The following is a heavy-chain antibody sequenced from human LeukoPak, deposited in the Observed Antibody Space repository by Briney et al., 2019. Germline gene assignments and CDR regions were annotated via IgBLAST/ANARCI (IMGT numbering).Heavy chain of an antibody. CDR1: GGTFSSYA. J-gene: IGHJ4*02. CDR3: ARSRGPSFCSGGSCYQEVYFDY. V-gene: IGHV1-69*01. CDR2: IFPIFGTA. Sequence: LVKVSCKASGGTFSSYAISWVRQAPGQGLEWMGGIFPIFGTANYAQKFQGRVTITADESTSTAYMELSSLRSEDTAVYYCARSRGPSFCSGGSCYQEVYFDYWGQGTLVTVSS. D-gene: IGHD2-15*01.